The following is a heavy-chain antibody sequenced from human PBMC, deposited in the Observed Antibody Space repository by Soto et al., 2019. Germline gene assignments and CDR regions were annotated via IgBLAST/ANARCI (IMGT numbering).Heavy chain of an antibody. CDR2: INHSGGT. CDR1: GGSFSGYY. J-gene: IGHJ5*02. CDR3: ARGSRITMIVVVITTLWFDP. D-gene: IGHD3-22*01. Sequence: SETLSLTCAVYGGSFSGYYWSWIRQPPGKGLEWIGEINHSGGTNYNPSLKSRVTISVDTSKNQFSLKLSSVTAADTAVYYCARGSRITMIVVVITTLWFDPWGQGTLVTVSS. V-gene: IGHV4-34*01.